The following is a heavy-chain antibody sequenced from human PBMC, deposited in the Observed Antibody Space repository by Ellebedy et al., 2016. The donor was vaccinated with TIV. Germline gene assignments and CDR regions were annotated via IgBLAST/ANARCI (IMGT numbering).Heavy chain of an antibody. D-gene: IGHD2-2*01. Sequence: GESLKISCKGSGYSFTSYWISWVRQMPGKGLEWMGRIDPSDSYTNYSPSFQGHVTISADKSISTAYLQWSSLKASDTAMYYCARQGVPAAPFDCWGQGTLVTVSS. J-gene: IGHJ4*02. CDR2: IDPSDSYT. CDR3: ARQGVPAAPFDC. V-gene: IGHV5-10-1*01. CDR1: GYSFTSYW.